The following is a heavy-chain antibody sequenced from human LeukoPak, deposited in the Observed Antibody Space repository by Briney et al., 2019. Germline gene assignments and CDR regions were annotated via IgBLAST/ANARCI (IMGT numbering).Heavy chain of an antibody. CDR3: AHAVGGSNWYRVFDY. CDR2: IYWSDDK. Sequence: ESGPTLVKPTQTLTLTCTFSGFSLSTSGVGVGWIRQPPGKALEWLALIYWSDDKRYNPSLKSRLTITKDTSKNQVVLTMTNMDPVDTATYHCAHAVGGSNWYRVFDYWGQGTLVTVSS. V-gene: IGHV2-5*01. D-gene: IGHD6-13*01. J-gene: IGHJ4*02. CDR1: GFSLSTSGVG.